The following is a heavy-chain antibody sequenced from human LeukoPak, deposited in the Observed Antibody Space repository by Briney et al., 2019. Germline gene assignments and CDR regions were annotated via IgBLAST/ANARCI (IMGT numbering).Heavy chain of an antibody. Sequence: SETLSLTCTVSGGSISSYYWSWIRQPPGKGLEWIGYIFYSGSTNYNPSLKSRLTISVDTSKNQFSLRLSSVTAADTAVYYCARWTVALHAFDIWGQGTMVTIS. V-gene: IGHV4-59*01. CDR2: IFYSGST. J-gene: IGHJ3*02. CDR3: ARWTVALHAFDI. CDR1: GGSISSYY. D-gene: IGHD6-19*01.